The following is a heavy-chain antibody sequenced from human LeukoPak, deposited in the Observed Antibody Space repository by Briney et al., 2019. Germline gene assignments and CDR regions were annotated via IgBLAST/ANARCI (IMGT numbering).Heavy chain of an antibody. J-gene: IGHJ4*02. Sequence: GGSLRLSCAASGFTFNDYGMSWVRQAPGKGLEWVSSINWNEGRTGYADSMKGRFIISRDNAKNSLYLQVNSLRAEDTALYYCARASQWLAFDDWGQGILVTVSS. D-gene: IGHD6-19*01. CDR2: INWNEGRT. V-gene: IGHV3-20*04. CDR1: GFTFNDYG. CDR3: ARASQWLAFDD.